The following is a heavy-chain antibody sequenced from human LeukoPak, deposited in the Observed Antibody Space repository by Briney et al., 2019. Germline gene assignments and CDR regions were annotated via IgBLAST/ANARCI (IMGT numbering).Heavy chain of an antibody. V-gene: IGHV4-34*01. D-gene: IGHD3-3*01. CDR1: GGSFSGYY. Sequence: SETLSLTCAVYGGSFSGYYWSWIRQPPGKGLEWIGEINHSGSTNYNPSLKSRVTISVDTSKNRFSLKLSSVTAADTAVYYCARGVHDFWSGYYYYYYMDVWGKGTTVTVSS. J-gene: IGHJ6*03. CDR3: ARGVHDFWSGYYYYYYMDV. CDR2: INHSGST.